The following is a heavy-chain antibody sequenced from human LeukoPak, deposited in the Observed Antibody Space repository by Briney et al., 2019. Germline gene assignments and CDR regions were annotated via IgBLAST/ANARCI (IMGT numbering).Heavy chain of an antibody. V-gene: IGHV1-69*04. J-gene: IGHJ4*02. CDR1: GGTFSSYA. Sequence: GASVKVSCKASGGTFSSYAISWVRQASGQGLEWMGRIIPILGIANYAQKFQGRVTITADKSTSTAYMELSSLRSEDTAVYYCARDPEDSSGYRFDYWGQGTLVTVSS. CDR2: IIPILGIA. CDR3: ARDPEDSSGYRFDY. D-gene: IGHD3-22*01.